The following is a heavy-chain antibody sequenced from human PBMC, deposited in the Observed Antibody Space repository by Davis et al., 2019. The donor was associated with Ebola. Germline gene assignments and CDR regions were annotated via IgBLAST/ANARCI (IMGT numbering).Heavy chain of an antibody. D-gene: IGHD4-17*01. CDR3: ARGLLGGDYGYWYFDL. J-gene: IGHJ2*01. CDR1: GFTFSSYD. Sequence: GESLKISCAASGFTFSSYDMHWVRQATGKGLEWVSAIGTAGDTYYPGSVKGRFTISRENAKNSLYLQMNSLRAGDTAVYYCARGLLGGDYGYWYFDLWGRGTLVTVSS. V-gene: IGHV3-13*01. CDR2: IGTAGDT.